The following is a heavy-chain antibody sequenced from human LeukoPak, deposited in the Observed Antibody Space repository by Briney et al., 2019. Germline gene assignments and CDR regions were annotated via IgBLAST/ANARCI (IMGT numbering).Heavy chain of an antibody. V-gene: IGHV1-18*01. Sequence: GASVKVSCKASGYTFPSYGISWVRQAPGQGLEWMGWISAYNGNTNYAQKLQGRVTMTTDTSTSTAYMELRSLRSDDTAVYYCARESTPYCSSTSCYLYNWFDPWGQGTLVTVSS. J-gene: IGHJ5*02. CDR2: ISAYNGNT. CDR3: ARESTPYCSSTSCYLYNWFDP. D-gene: IGHD2-2*01. CDR1: GYTFPSYG.